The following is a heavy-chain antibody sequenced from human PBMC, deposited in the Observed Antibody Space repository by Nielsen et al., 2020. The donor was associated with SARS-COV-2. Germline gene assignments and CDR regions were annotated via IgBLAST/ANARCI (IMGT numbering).Heavy chain of an antibody. Sequence: ASVTVSCKASGYTFTNYAMNWVRQAHGQGLEWMGWINTNTGHPMYAQGFTGRFVFSLDTSVSTAYLQITSLKAEDTAVYYCARGSNGYDTSGFDYWGQGTLATVSS. CDR3: ARGSNGYDTSGFDY. CDR1: GYTFTNYA. J-gene: IGHJ4*02. CDR2: INTNTGHP. V-gene: IGHV7-4-1*02. D-gene: IGHD3-22*01.